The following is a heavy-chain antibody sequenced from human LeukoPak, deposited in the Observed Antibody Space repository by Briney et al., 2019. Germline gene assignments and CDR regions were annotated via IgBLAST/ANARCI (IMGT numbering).Heavy chain of an antibody. D-gene: IGHD3-10*01. V-gene: IGHV3-74*01. Sequence: GVLRLSCAASGFDVSRYWMNWVRQAPGKGLVWVARISSDGNSISYADSAKGRFSISRDNSKNTMYLQMNSLRAEDTAVYYCASASSATYYWALHYWGQGTLVTVSS. CDR1: GFDVSRYW. CDR3: ASASSATYYWALHY. CDR2: ISSDGNSI. J-gene: IGHJ4*02.